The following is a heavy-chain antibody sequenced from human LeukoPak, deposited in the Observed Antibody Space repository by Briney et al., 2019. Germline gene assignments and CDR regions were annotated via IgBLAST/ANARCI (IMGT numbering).Heavy chain of an antibody. CDR2: IIPILGIA. CDR1: VSTFTSYA. Sequence: ASVKVSCKPSVSTFTSYAISWVRQALGQGLEWMGRIIPILGIANYAQKFQSRVTITADKSTSTAYMELSSLRSEDTAVYYCAREGYCSGGSCYSGHDYWGQGTLVTVSS. V-gene: IGHV1-69*04. J-gene: IGHJ4*02. CDR3: AREGYCSGGSCYSGHDY. D-gene: IGHD2-15*01.